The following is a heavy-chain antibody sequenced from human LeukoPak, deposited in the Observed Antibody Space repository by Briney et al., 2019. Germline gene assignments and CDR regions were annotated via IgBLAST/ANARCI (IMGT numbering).Heavy chain of an antibody. CDR3: ARVKGLPDSPNGMHV. CDR1: GDTFTSYD. CDR2: MNPNSGNT. Sequence: ASVKVSCNASGDTFTSYDSNWVRQATGQGLEWMGWMNPNSGNTGHAPQSQGRVTMTRNPSKSTAHMELSSLRSEDTAVYYCARVKGLPDSPNGMHVWGQGTTVPVPS. D-gene: IGHD2-15*01. J-gene: IGHJ6*02. V-gene: IGHV1-8*01.